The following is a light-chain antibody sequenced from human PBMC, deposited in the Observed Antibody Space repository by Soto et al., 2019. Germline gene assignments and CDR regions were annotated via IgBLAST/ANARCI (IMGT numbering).Light chain of an antibody. V-gene: IGKV3-15*01. CDR3: QQYNNWPPNFT. CDR1: QSVSSN. Sequence: EIVMTQSPATLSVSLGERATLSCRASQSVSSNLAWYQQRPGQAPRLLIFDASTRATGIPARFSGSGSGTEFTLTISSLQSEDFAVYYCQQYNNWPPNFTFGQGTKLEIK. J-gene: IGKJ2*01. CDR2: DAS.